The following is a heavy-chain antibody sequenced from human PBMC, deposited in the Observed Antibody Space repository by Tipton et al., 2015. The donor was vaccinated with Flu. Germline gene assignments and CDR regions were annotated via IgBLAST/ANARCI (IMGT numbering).Heavy chain of an antibody. CDR2: IHHRGST. Sequence: LRLSCTVSGDSLTNGRYWDWVRQPPGKGLEWIGNIHHRGSTYYSPSLKSRVTISMDTSKNQFSLTLISVTAADTAIYYCAATSYYYDSSAPLRDCWGQGTQVTVYS. V-gene: IGHV4-38-2*02. CDR1: GDSLTNGRY. CDR3: AATSYYYDSSAPLRDC. J-gene: IGHJ4*02. D-gene: IGHD3-22*01.